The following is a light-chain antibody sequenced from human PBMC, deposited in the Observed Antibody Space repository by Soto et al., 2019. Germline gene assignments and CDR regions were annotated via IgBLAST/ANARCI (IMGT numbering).Light chain of an antibody. J-gene: IGLJ1*01. Sequence: QSALIQPASVSGSPRQSITISCTGTSRDIGTYDLVSWYQQHPGKVPKLIIYEATKRPSGVSSRFSGSKSGTTASLTISGLQAEDEADYYCCSSAGYTTYVFGSGTKVTVL. CDR2: EAT. CDR3: CSSAGYTTYV. CDR1: SRDIGTYDL. V-gene: IGLV2-23*01.